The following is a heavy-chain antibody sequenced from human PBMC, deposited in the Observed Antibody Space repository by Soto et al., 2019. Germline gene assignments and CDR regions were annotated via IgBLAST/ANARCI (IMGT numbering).Heavy chain of an antibody. V-gene: IGHV3-7*01. D-gene: IGHD7-27*01. Sequence: EVQLVESGGGLVQPGGSLRLSCAASGFTFSSYWMSWVRQAPGKGLEWVANIKQDGSEKYYVDSVKGRFTISRDNAKNSLYAQMNRRRGEDKAVYYCARGLGIRGNWFDPWGQGTLVTVSS. CDR1: GFTFSSYW. J-gene: IGHJ5*02. CDR2: IKQDGSEK. CDR3: ARGLGIRGNWFDP.